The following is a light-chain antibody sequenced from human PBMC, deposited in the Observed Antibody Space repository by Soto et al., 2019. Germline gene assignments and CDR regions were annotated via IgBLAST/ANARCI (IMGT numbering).Light chain of an antibody. CDR1: SSDVGRYNY. CDR2: EVT. Sequence: QSALTQPPSASGSPGQSVTISCTGTSSDVGRYNYVSWYQQNPGKAPTLLIYEVTKRPSGVPDRFSGSKSGNTASLTVSGLQAEDEGDYYCSSYAGSNNLVFGGGTKLTVL. V-gene: IGLV2-8*01. CDR3: SSYAGSNNLV. J-gene: IGLJ3*02.